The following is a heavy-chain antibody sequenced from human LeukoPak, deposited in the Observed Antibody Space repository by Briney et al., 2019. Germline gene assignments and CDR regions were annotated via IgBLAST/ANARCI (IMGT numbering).Heavy chain of an antibody. CDR2: ISWNSGSI. V-gene: IGHV3-9*01. CDR3: ATFNILTGYYSH. J-gene: IGHJ4*02. D-gene: IGHD3-9*01. Sequence: GGSLRLSCAASGFTFDDYAMHWVRQAPGKGLEWVSGISWNSGSIGYADSVKGRFTISRDNAKNSLHLQMNSLRAEDTALYYCATFNILTGYYSHWGQGTLVTVSS. CDR1: GFTFDDYA.